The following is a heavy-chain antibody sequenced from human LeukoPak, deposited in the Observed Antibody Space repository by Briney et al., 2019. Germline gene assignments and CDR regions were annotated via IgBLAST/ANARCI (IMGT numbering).Heavy chain of an antibody. CDR2: INTNTGNP. V-gene: IGHV7-4-1*02. Sequence: GASVKVSCKASGYTFTGYYMHWVRQAPGQGLEWMGWINTNTGNPTYAQGFTGRFVFSLDTSVSTAYLQISSLKAEDTAVYYCARAPECSSTSCYTWPYYYYYYYMDVWGKGTTVTVSS. D-gene: IGHD2-2*02. J-gene: IGHJ6*03. CDR1: GYTFTGYY. CDR3: ARAPECSSTSCYTWPYYYYYYYMDV.